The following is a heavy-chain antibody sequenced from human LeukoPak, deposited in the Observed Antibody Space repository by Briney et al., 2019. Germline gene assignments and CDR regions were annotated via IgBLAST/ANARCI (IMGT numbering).Heavy chain of an antibody. Sequence: SETLPLTCTVSGGSISSSYWSWIRQPPGKGLEWIGNFYNSVITNYNPSLKSRVTMSLDTSKNQFSLKLNSVTAADTALYYCAKDAVTPIYYYMAVWGKGTTVIVS. V-gene: IGHV4-59*01. CDR1: GGSISSSY. CDR3: AKDAVTPIYYYMAV. CDR2: FYNSVIT. J-gene: IGHJ6*03. D-gene: IGHD2-21*02.